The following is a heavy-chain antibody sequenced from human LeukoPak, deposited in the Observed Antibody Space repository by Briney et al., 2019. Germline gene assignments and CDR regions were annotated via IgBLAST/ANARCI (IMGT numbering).Heavy chain of an antibody. V-gene: IGHV3-7*01. CDR3: ARGTYYYDSSGYYAY. Sequence: GGSLRLSCAASGFSFSSYWMSWMRQAPGKGLEWVANIKFDGNEEYYVDSVKGRFTISRDNAKNSLYLQLNSLRAEDTAVYYCARGTYYYDSSGYYAYWGQGTLVTVSS. D-gene: IGHD3-22*01. J-gene: IGHJ4*02. CDR2: IKFDGNEE. CDR1: GFSFSSYW.